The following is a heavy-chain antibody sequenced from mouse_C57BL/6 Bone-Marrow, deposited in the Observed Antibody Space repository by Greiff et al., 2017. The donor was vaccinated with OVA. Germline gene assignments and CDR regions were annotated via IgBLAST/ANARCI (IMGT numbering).Heavy chain of an antibody. Sequence: VHVKQSGPELVKPGASVKISCKASGYSFTGYYMNWVKQSPEKSLEWIGEINPSTGGTTYNQKFKAKATLTVDKSSSTAYMQLKSLTSEDSAVYYCARYLITTVVPHYFDYWGQGTTLTVSS. V-gene: IGHV1-42*01. CDR1: GYSFTGYY. CDR2: INPSTGGT. CDR3: ARYLITTVVPHYFDY. J-gene: IGHJ2*01. D-gene: IGHD1-1*01.